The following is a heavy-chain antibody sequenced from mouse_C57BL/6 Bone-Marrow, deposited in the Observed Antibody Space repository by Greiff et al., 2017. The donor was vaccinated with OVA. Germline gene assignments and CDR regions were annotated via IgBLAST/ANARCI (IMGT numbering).Heavy chain of an antibody. D-gene: IGHD4-1*01. V-gene: IGHV1-63*01. J-gene: IGHJ2*01. CDR3: ARKGLGLDY. Sequence: VKLMESGAELVRPGTSVKMSCKASGYTFTNYWIGWAKQRPGHGLEWIGDIYPGGGYTNYNEKFKGKATLTADKSSSTAYMQFSSLTSEDSAIYYCARKGLGLDYWGQGTTLTVSS. CDR2: IYPGGGYT. CDR1: GYTFTNYW.